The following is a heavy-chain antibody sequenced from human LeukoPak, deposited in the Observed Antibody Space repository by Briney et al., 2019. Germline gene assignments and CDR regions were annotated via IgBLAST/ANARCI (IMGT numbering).Heavy chain of an antibody. CDR3: ARGDIVGAIIFDY. V-gene: IGHV4-59*01. Sequence: PSETLSLTCTVSGGSISSYYWSWIRQPPGKGLEWIGYIYYSGSTNYNPSLKSRVTISVDTSKNQFSLKLSSVTAADTAVYYCARGDIVGAIIFDYWGQGTLVTVSS. CDR2: IYYSGST. D-gene: IGHD1-26*01. CDR1: GGSISSYY. J-gene: IGHJ4*02.